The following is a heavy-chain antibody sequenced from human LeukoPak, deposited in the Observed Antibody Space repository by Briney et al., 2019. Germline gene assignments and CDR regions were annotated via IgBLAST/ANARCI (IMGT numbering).Heavy chain of an antibody. CDR2: IFYSGST. J-gene: IGHJ6*03. CDR1: GGSISSHY. V-gene: IGHV4-59*08. CDR3: ARLSVVPAAMQFYYYYHMDV. D-gene: IGHD2-2*01. Sequence: PSETLSLTCTVSGGSISSHYWIWIRQPPGKGLEWIGYIFYSGSTNYNPSLKSRVTISVDTSKNQFSLKLSSVTAADTAVYYCARLSVVPAAMQFYYYYHMDVWGKGTTVTVSS.